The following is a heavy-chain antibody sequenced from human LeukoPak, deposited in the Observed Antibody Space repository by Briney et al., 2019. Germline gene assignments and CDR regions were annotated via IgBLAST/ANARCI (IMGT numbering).Heavy chain of an antibody. CDR2: ISTYNGDT. Sequence: ASVKVSCKASGYTFTGYYMHWVRQAPGQGLEWMGWISTYNGDTKYAQKLQGRVTMTTDTSTSTVSVQLRSLRSDDTAVYYCARDYNVLQYFDWSTADAFDVWGQGTMVTVSS. CDR1: GYTFTGYY. D-gene: IGHD3-9*01. J-gene: IGHJ3*01. CDR3: ARDYNVLQYFDWSTADAFDV. V-gene: IGHV1-18*04.